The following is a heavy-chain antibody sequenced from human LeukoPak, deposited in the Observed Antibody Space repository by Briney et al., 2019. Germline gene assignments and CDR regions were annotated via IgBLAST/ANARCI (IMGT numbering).Heavy chain of an antibody. J-gene: IGHJ4*02. Sequence: SETLSLTCTVSGGSISSYYWSWIRQPPGKGLEWIGYIYYSGSTNYNPSLKSRVTISVDTSKNQFSLKLSSVTAADTAVYYRATAGYSYGYYFDYWGQGTLVTVSS. D-gene: IGHD5-18*01. CDR3: ATAGYSYGYYFDY. CDR1: GGSISSYY. CDR2: IYYSGST. V-gene: IGHV4-59*01.